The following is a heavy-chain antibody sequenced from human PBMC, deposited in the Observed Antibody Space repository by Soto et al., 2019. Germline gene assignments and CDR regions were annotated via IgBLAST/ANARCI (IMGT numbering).Heavy chain of an antibody. CDR2: IIPIFGTA. CDR3: ARARTIFGVALDY. V-gene: IGHV1-69*06. J-gene: IGHJ4*02. CDR1: GGTFSSYA. Sequence: SVEVSCKASGGTFSSYAISWVRQAPGQGLEWMGGIIPIFGTANYAQKFQGRVTITADKSTSTAYMELSSLRSEDTAVYYCARARTIFGVALDYWGQGTLGTVSS. D-gene: IGHD3-3*01.